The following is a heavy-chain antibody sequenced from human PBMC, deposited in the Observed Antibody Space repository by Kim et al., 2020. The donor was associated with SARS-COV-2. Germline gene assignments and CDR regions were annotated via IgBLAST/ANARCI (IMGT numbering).Heavy chain of an antibody. CDR1: GFTFSLYS. J-gene: IGHJ4*02. Sequence: GGSLRLSCAASGFTFSLYSMTWVRQAPGKGLEWVSVISPSGGATYYADSVKGRFTISRDNSRHILYLQMNSLRAEDTAVYYCARTGGNSPSTLIYWGQRTLVTDSS. CDR2: ISPSGGAT. CDR3: ARTGGNSPSTLIY. D-gene: IGHD2-8*02. V-gene: IGHV3-23*01.